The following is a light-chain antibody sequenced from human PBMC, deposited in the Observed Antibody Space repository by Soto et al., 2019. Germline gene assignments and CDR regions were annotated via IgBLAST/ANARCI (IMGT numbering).Light chain of an antibody. V-gene: IGLV2-14*01. Sequence: QSVLTQPASVSGSPGQSITISCTGTSSDVGGYNYVSWYQQHPGKVPKLIIFDVSDRPSGVSNRFSASKSGNTASLTISGLQAEDEGDYYCSSYTTTNTLVFGGGTKLTVL. CDR1: SSDVGGYNY. CDR3: SSYTTTNTLV. CDR2: DVS. J-gene: IGLJ2*01.